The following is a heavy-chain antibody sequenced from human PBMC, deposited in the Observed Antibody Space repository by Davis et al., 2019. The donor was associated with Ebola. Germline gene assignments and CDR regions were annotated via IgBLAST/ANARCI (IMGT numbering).Heavy chain of an antibody. D-gene: IGHD3-10*01. CDR3: AKDYYGSGSYYSDLYYYYYGMDV. V-gene: IGHV3-53*05. Sequence: GESLKISCAASGFTVSSNYMSWVRQAPGKGLEWVSVIYSGGSTYYADSVKGRFTISRDNSKNTLYLQMNSLRAEDTAVYYCAKDYYGSGSYYSDLYYYYYGMDVWGQGTTVTVSS. CDR2: IYSGGST. CDR1: GFTVSSNY. J-gene: IGHJ6*02.